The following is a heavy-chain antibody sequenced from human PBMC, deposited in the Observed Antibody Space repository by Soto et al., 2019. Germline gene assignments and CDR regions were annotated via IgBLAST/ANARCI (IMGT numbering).Heavy chain of an antibody. CDR2: ISFDGSKI. D-gene: IGHD6-13*01. Sequence: GGSLRLSCAASGFTFSIFAMHWVRQAPGKGLEWVAFISFDGSKIYYADSVKGRFTISRDNSKNRLYLQMNSLRAEDAAVYHCANLLNVAAAGTPHYYGMDVWGQGTTVTVSS. J-gene: IGHJ6*02. CDR1: GFTFSIFA. V-gene: IGHV3-30-3*01. CDR3: ANLLNVAAAGTPHYYGMDV.